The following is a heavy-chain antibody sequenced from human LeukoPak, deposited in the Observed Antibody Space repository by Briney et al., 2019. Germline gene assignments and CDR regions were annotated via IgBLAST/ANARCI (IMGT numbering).Heavy chain of an antibody. CDR3: AKDPSGVDP. CDR1: GFTFSNSA. CDR2: ITGSGYNT. J-gene: IGHJ5*01. Sequence: GGSLRLSCAASGFTFSNSAMRWVRQAPGKGLEWVAAITGSGYNTYYADSVKGRFIISRDNSKNTVYLYVNNVRADDTAGYYWAKDPSGVDPWCQGTLVTVSS. V-gene: IGHV3-23*01.